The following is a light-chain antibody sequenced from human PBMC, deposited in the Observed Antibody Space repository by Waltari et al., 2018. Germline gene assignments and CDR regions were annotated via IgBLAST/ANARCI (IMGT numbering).Light chain of an antibody. Sequence: EIVMTQSPAALSASPVERATLSCRASQSISNNLAWYQHKPGQPPRLLISGASTRATGVPARFSGSGSGTEFTLTISSLQSEDSAIYFCQQYNTWPPSTFGQGTKLEIK. CDR1: QSISNN. CDR2: GAS. V-gene: IGKV3-15*01. CDR3: QQYNTWPPST. J-gene: IGKJ2*02.